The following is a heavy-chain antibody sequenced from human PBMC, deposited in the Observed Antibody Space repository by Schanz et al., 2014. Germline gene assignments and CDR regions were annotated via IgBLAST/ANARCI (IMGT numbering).Heavy chain of an antibody. V-gene: IGHV1-18*01. CDR1: GYTFSSYG. J-gene: IGHJ4*02. CDR2: INGYNGHT. D-gene: IGHD6-19*01. Sequence: QVQLVQSGAEVKKPGASVKVSCKASGYTFSSYGITWVRQAPGQGLEWMGWINGYNGHTLYAQKFQGRVTMTTDTSTSTSYMELTSLRFDDTAVYYCARGGYSSGWYDRDITHFDYWGQGTLVTVSS. CDR3: ARGGYSSGWYDRDITHFDY.